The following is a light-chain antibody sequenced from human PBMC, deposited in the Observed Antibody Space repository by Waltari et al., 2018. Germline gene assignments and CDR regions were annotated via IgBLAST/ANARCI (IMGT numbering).Light chain of an antibody. V-gene: IGLV1-44*01. CDR2: RND. Sequence: QSVLTQPPSASGTPGQRVTIPCSGTYSNIGNNVVNWYQQLPGTAPKLLIYRNDLRPSGVPDRFSGSKSGSSASLAISGLHSEDEADYYCAAWDDSLNGRWVFGGGTKVTVL. CDR1: YSNIGNNV. CDR3: AAWDDSLNGRWV. J-gene: IGLJ3*02.